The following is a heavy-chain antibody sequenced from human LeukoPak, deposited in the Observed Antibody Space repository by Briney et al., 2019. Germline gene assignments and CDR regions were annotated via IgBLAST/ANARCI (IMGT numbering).Heavy chain of an antibody. CDR3: ARNPPLNGDYVFDY. J-gene: IGHJ4*02. CDR2: VYDTGNT. CDR1: GSSMSSYY. D-gene: IGHD4-17*01. Sequence: PSGTLSLTCSVSGSSMSSYYWTWIRQPPGKGLEWIGYVYDTGNTNYNPSLKSRVTISVDTSKSQFSLILTSVTAADTAVCYCARNPPLNGDYVFDYWGQGALVTVSS. V-gene: IGHV4-59*08.